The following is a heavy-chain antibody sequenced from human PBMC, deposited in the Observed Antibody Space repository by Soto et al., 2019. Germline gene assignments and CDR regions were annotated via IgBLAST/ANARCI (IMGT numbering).Heavy chain of an antibody. CDR1: VFSFRSYG. D-gene: IGHD1-26*01. V-gene: IGHV3-30*18. Sequence: GGSLRLSCEASVFSFRSYGLHWVRQAPGKGLEWVGLISYDGSNKFYADSVRGRFTISRDNSNNTLYLQMTSLRVEDTAVYYCAKDLFSDGRSTTWFDTLGHGNLLTVSS. J-gene: IGHJ5*01. CDR2: ISYDGSNK. CDR3: AKDLFSDGRSTTWFDT.